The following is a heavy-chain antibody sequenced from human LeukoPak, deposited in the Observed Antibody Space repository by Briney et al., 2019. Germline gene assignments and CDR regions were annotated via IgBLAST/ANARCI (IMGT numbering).Heavy chain of an antibody. CDR2: INPSGGST. V-gene: IGHV1-46*01. J-gene: IGHJ4*02. CDR1: GYTFTSYY. Sequence: ASVKVSCKASGYTFTSYYMHWVRQAPGQGLEWMGIINPSGGSTSYAQKFQGRVTMTRDTSTSTAYMELRSLRSEDTAVYYCARGRVGASTKEYYFDYWGQGTLVTVSS. D-gene: IGHD1-26*01. CDR3: ARGRVGASTKEYYFDY.